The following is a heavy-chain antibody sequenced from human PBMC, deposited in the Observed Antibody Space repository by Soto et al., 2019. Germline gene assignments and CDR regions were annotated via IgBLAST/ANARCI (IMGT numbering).Heavy chain of an antibody. J-gene: IGHJ4*02. CDR1: GGSITSDYSC. CDR3: ARGPSGDKVHY. Sequence: SETLSLTCTVSGGSITSDYSCWSWIRQPPGEGLEWIGHIFDSGTTYTNPSLRSQVAISLDTSKNHFSLTLSSVTATDTAVYYCARGPSGDKVHYWGQGALVTVSS. D-gene: IGHD7-27*01. V-gene: IGHV4-30-4*01. CDR2: IFDSGTT.